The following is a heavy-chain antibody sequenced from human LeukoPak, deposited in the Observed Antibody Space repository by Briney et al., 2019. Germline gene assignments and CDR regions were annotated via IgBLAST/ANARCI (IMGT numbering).Heavy chain of an antibody. CDR1: GFTFSSYE. D-gene: IGHD1-20*01. V-gene: IGHV3-48*03. CDR3: ARINWNYIDY. J-gene: IGHJ4*02. Sequence: PGGSLRLSCAASGFTFSSYEMNWVRQAPGKGLEWVSYISSSGSTIYYADSVKGRFTISRDNAKNSLYLQMNSLRAEDTAVYYCARINWNYIDYWGQGTLVTVSS. CDR2: ISSSGSTI.